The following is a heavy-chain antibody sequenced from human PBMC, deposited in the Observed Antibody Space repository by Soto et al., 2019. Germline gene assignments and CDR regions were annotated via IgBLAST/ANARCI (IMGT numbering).Heavy chain of an antibody. CDR2: ISAYNGNT. CDR3: ARDRSCSSTSCYNCWFDP. J-gene: IGHJ5*02. Sequence: QVQLVQSGAEVKKPGASVKVSCKASGYTFTSYGISWVRQAPGQGLEWMGWISAYNGNTNYAQKLQGRVTMTTDTSTSTAYMELRSLRSDDTAVYYCARDRSCSSTSCYNCWFDPWGQGTLVTVSS. CDR1: GYTFTSYG. D-gene: IGHD2-2*02. V-gene: IGHV1-18*01.